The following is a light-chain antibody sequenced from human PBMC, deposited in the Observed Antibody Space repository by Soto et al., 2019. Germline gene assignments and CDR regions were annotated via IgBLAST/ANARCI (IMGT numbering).Light chain of an antibody. Sequence: EIVLTQSPATLSLSPGERATPPGRASQSVSSYLAWYQQKPGQAPRLLIYDASSRATGIPDRFSGSGSGTDFTLTISRLETEDFALYYCQQYGSSPITFGQGTRLEI. V-gene: IGKV3-20*01. J-gene: IGKJ5*01. CDR3: QQYGSSPIT. CDR2: DAS. CDR1: QSVSSY.